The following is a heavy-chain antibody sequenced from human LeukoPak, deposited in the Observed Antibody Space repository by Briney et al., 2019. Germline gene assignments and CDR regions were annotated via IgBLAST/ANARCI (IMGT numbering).Heavy chain of an antibody. J-gene: IGHJ6*04. CDR2: ISSSGKTI. D-gene: IGHD3-10*02. CDR1: GFTFSSYE. CDR3: AELGITMIGGV. V-gene: IGHV3-48*03. Sequence: GGSLRLSCAASGFTFSSYEMNWVRQSPGKGLEWVSYISSSGKTIYYTDSEKGRFTISRDNAKNSLYLQMNSQKAEDTAVYYCAELGITMIGGVWGKGTTVTISS.